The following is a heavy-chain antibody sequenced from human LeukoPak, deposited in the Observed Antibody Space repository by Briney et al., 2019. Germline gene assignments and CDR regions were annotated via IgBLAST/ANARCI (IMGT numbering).Heavy chain of an antibody. J-gene: IGHJ4*02. CDR2: IHFGGTT. CDR1: GFTVSTSY. CDR3: AREGGDDYSLDY. D-gene: IGHD4-11*01. V-gene: IGHV3-53*01. Sequence: PGGSLRLSCAASGFTVSTSYMSWVRQAPGKGLEWVSSIHFGGTTYYAGSVKGRFTVSRDNSKNTLYLQMNSLGAEDTALYYCAREGGDDYSLDYWGQGTLVTVSS.